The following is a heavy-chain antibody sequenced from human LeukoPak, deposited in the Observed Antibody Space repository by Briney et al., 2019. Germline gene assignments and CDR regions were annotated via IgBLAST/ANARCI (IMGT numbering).Heavy chain of an antibody. CDR3: ARPVGYPDHCSGGSCYPDNWFDP. CDR1: GYNFTIYW. CDR2: IYPGDSDT. Sequence: GESLKISCKGSGYNFTIYWIGWVRQMPGKGLEWMGIIYPGDSDTRYSPSFQGQVTISADKSISTAYLQWSSLKASDTAMYYCARPVGYPDHCSGGSCYPDNWFDPWGQGTLVTVSS. D-gene: IGHD2-15*01. V-gene: IGHV5-51*01. J-gene: IGHJ5*02.